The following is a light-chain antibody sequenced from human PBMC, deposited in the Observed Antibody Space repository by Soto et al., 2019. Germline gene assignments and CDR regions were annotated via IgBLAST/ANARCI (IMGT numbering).Light chain of an antibody. J-gene: IGLJ3*02. V-gene: IGLV2-14*01. CDR2: EVT. CDR1: SSDVGGYNY. CDR3: SSYTSSSTWV. Sequence: QSALTQPASVSGSPGQSITISCTGTSSDVGGYNYVSWYQQHPGKAPKLMISEVTNRPSGVSHRFSGSKSGNTASLTISGLQAEDEADYYCSSYTSSSTWVFGGGTKLTVL.